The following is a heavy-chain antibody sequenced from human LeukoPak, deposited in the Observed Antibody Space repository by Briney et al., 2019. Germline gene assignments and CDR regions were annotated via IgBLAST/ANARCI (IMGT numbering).Heavy chain of an antibody. CDR2: ISGSSSYI. CDR1: GFTFSTYN. CDR3: ATDLFDYMDV. Sequence: GGSLRLSCAASGFTFSTYNMNWVRQAPGKGLEWVSSISGSSSYIYYADSVKGRFSISRDNAKNSLYLQMNSLRAEDTAVYYCATDLFDYMDVWGKGTTVTVSS. V-gene: IGHV3-21*01. J-gene: IGHJ6*03. D-gene: IGHD2-21*01.